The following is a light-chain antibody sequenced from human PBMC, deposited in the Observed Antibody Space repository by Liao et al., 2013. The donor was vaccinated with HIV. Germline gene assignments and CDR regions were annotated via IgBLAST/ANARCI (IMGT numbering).Light chain of an antibody. CDR3: QAWDRSDVI. CDR1: NIGSKS. V-gene: IGLV3-21*01. Sequence: SYELTQPPSVSVAPGKTARITCGGNNIGSKSVHWYQQKPGQAPVLVIYYDSDRPSGIPERFSGSNSGNTATLTISGTQAMDEADYYCQAWDRSDVIFGGGTKLTVL. CDR2: YDS. J-gene: IGLJ2*01.